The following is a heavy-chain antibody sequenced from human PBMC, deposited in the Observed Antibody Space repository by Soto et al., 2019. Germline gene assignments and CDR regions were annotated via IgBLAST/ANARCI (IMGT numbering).Heavy chain of an antibody. J-gene: IGHJ6*02. CDR1: GGSFSGYY. Sequence: SETLSLTCAVYGGSFSGYYWSWIRQPPGKGLEWIGEINHSGSTNYNPSLKSRVTISVDTSKNQFSLKLSSVTAADTAVYYCARGGSGSYYYYYGMDVWGQGTTVIVSS. CDR3: ARGGSGSYYYYYGMDV. V-gene: IGHV4-34*01. CDR2: INHSGST. D-gene: IGHD1-26*01.